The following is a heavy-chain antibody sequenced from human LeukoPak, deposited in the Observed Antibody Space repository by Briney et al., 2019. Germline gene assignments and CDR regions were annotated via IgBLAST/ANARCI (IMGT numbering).Heavy chain of an antibody. V-gene: IGHV3-33*01. D-gene: IGHD2-15*01. J-gene: IGHJ4*02. CDR2: IWYDGSNK. CDR3: ARDEDIGVTAPDY. CDR1: GFTFSSYG. Sequence: GGSLRLSCAASGFTFSSYGMHWVRQAPGKGLEWVAVIWYDGSNKYYADSVKGRFTISRDNSKNTLYLQMNSLRAEDTAVYYCARDEDIGVTAPDYWGQGTLVTVSS.